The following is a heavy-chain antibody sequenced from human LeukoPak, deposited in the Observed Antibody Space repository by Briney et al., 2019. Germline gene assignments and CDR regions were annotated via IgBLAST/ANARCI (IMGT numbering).Heavy chain of an antibody. CDR1: GFTFSSYA. D-gene: IGHD3-10*01. CDR2: ISGSGGST. CDR3: AKRAENYGSGSYYQGLLL. V-gene: IGHV3-23*01. J-gene: IGHJ4*02. Sequence: GGSLRLSCAASGFTFSSYAMSWVRQAPGKGLEWVSAISGSGGSTYYADPVKGRFTISRDNSKNTLYLQMNSLRAEDTAVYYCAKRAENYGSGSYYQGLLLWGQGTLVTVSS.